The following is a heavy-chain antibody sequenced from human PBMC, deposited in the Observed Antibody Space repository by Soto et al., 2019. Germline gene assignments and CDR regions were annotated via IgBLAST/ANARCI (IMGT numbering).Heavy chain of an antibody. D-gene: IGHD2-2*01. V-gene: IGHV3-15*01. CDR2: IKSITDGGTT. Sequence: GGPMRLPCAASECTFGNPGIPWVRQAPGKGLEWVGRIKSITDGGTTDYAAPVKGRFTISRDDSKDTLYLQMNNLRTEDTAVYHCTTDSADIVVVPATFGMDVWGQGTTVTVS. CDR3: TTDSADIVVVPATFGMDV. J-gene: IGHJ6*02. CDR1: ECTFGNPG.